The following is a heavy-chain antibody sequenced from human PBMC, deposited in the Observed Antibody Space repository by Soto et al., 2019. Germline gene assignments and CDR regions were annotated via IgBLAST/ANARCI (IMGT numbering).Heavy chain of an antibody. J-gene: IGHJ4*02. CDR3: ASDDLLTGALDY. V-gene: IGHV1-18*01. D-gene: IGHD3-9*01. CDR2: ISTYNGNT. Sequence: QVHMVQSGPEVKKPGASVKVSCKASGYTFTSFGISWVRQAPGQGLEWMGRISTYNGNTDYAQKFQDRATMTTDTSTATAYMELRTLRSDDTAVYYCASDDLLTGALDYWGQGTLVTVSS. CDR1: GYTFTSFG.